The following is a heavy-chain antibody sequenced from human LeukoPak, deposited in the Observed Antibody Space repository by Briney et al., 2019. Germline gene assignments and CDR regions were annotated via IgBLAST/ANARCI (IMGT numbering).Heavy chain of an antibody. D-gene: IGHD2-2*01. CDR3: ARDHCSSTSCSNWFDP. CDR1: GYTFTGYY. Sequence: ASVKVSCKASGYTFTGYYMNWVRQAPGQGLEWMGWINPNSGGTNYAQKFQGRVTMTRGTSISTAYMELSRLRSDDTAVYYCARDHCSSTSCSNWFDPWGQGTLVTVSS. V-gene: IGHV1-2*02. CDR2: INPNSGGT. J-gene: IGHJ5*02.